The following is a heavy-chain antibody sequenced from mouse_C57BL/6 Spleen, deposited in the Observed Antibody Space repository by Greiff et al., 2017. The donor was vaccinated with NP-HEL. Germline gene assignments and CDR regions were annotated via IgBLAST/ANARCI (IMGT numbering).Heavy chain of an antibody. CDR1: GSTFTDYY. D-gene: IGHD3-3*01. Sequence: EVQLQQSGPELVKPGASVKISCKASGSTFTDYYMNWVKQSHGKSLEWIGDINPNNGGTSYNQKFKGKATLTVDKSSSTAYMELRSLTSEDSAVYYCARKGLGGADYWGQGTTLTVSS. J-gene: IGHJ2*01. V-gene: IGHV1-26*01. CDR3: ARKGLGGADY. CDR2: INPNNGGT.